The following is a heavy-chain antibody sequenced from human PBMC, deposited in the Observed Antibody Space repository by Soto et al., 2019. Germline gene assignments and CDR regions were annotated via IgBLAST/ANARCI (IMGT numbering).Heavy chain of an antibody. CDR3: TADPHYYTGGVAY. J-gene: IGHJ4*02. D-gene: IGHD2-8*02. V-gene: IGHV3-15*07. CDR2: IKGKVHGETT. CDR1: GLTFSSAW. Sequence: EVQLVESGGGLVKPGGSLRLSCAASGLTFSSAWLNWVRQAPGKGLEWVGRIKGKVHGETTDYAAPVKGRFSISRDDSSNTLHLQMNSLEIEDTAVYYCTADPHYYTGGVAYWGQGALVTVSS.